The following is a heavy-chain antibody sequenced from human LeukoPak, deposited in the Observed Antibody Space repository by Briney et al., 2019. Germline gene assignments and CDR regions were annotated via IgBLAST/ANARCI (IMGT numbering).Heavy chain of an antibody. CDR1: GFTFDDYG. CDR3: AELGITMIGGV. V-gene: IGHV3-20*04. D-gene: IGHD3-10*02. Sequence: WGSLRLSCAASGFTFDDYGMSWVRQAPGKGLEWVSGINWNGGSTGYADSVKGRFTISRDNAKNSLYLQMNSLRAEDTALYYCAELGITMIGGVWGKGTTVTISS. CDR2: INWNGGST. J-gene: IGHJ6*04.